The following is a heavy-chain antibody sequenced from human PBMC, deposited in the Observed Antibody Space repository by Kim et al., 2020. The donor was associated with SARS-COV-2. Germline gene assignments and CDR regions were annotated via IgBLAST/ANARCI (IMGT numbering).Heavy chain of an antibody. CDR2: IYYSGST. J-gene: IGHJ4*02. CDR1: GGSVSSGSYY. V-gene: IGHV4-61*01. CDR3: ARITKDSSGWYGGGDDDY. Sequence: SETLSLTCTVSGGSVSSGSYYWSWIRQPPGKGLDWIGYIYYSGSTNYNPSLKSRVTISVDTSKNQFSLKLSSVTAADTAVYYCARITKDSSGWYGGGDDDYWGQGTLVTVSS. D-gene: IGHD6-19*01.